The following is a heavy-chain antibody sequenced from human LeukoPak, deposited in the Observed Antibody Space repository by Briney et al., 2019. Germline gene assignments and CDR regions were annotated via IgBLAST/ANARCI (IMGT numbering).Heavy chain of an antibody. V-gene: IGHV3-49*04. D-gene: IGHD2/OR15-2a*01. CDR2: IRSKAYGGTT. CDR1: GFTLGDYA. J-gene: IGHJ4*02. Sequence: PGGSLTLSCTASGFTLGDYAMSWVRQAPGKGREWVGFIRSKAYGGTTEYAASVEGRFTSSRDDSKSIAYPKMNTLKTEDAAVYYCTRDPSLYEVYFDYWGQGTLVTVSS. CDR3: TRDPSLYEVYFDY.